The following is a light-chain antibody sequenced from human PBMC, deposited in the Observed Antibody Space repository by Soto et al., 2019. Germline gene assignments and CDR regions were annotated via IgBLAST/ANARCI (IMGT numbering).Light chain of an antibody. Sequence: QSALTQPPSVSGSPGQSVALSCSGTSSDVGSYNRVSWYQQPPGTAPKLMIYDVSNRPSGVPDRFSGSKSGNTASLTISGLQAEDEAYYYCSSFTTSSTYVFGTGTKLTVL. CDR2: DVS. CDR1: SSDVGSYNR. CDR3: SSFTTSSTYV. J-gene: IGLJ1*01. V-gene: IGLV2-18*02.